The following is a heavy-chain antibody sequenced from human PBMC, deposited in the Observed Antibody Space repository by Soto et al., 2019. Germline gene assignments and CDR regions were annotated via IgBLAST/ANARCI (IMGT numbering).Heavy chain of an antibody. Sequence: PGESLKISCKGSGYSFTTYWIGWVRQMPGKGLEWMGIIYPGDSDTRYSPSYQDQVTLSADKSTSIAYLQWSSLKASDTAMYYCARLVLRGITDPPYYYYSGMDVWGQGTTVTVSS. CDR1: GYSFTTYW. D-gene: IGHD3-10*01. CDR2: IYPGDSDT. CDR3: ARLVLRGITDPPYYYYSGMDV. V-gene: IGHV5-51*01. J-gene: IGHJ6*02.